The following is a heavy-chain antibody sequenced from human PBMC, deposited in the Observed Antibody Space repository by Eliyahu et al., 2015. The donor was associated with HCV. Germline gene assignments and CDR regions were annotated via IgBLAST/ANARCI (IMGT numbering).Heavy chain of an antibody. Sequence: VQLVESGGGLVQPGKSLRLSCATSGFNFGTSGMXWVRQAPGKGLEWVEVIWYDGSNKYYVNSVKGRFSISRDNSKHTLYLQMNSLRVEDTAVYYCARVNCGGECNDYSHHFGMDVWGQGTTVTVS. J-gene: IGHJ6*02. CDR1: GFNFGTSG. CDR3: ARVNCGGECNDYSHHFGMDV. D-gene: IGHD2-21*01. CDR2: IWYDGSNK. V-gene: IGHV3-33*01.